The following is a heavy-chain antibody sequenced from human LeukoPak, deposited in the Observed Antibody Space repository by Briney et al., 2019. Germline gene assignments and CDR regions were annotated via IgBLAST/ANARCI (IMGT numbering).Heavy chain of an antibody. CDR3: ARVPVGQYSYDS. J-gene: IGHJ5*02. CDR2: ISYDGSNK. D-gene: IGHD5-18*01. V-gene: IGHV3-30-3*01. CDR1: RFTFSSYD. Sequence: PGRSLRLSCAASRFTFSSYDMHWDRQAPGKGLEWVAVISYDGSNKYYADSVKGRFTISRDNSKNTLYLQMNSLRAEDTAVYYCARVPVGQYSYDSWGQGSLVTVSS.